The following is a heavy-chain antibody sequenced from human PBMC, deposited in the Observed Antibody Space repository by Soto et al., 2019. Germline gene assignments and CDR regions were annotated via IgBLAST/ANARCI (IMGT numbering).Heavy chain of an antibody. D-gene: IGHD3-22*01. CDR2: INAGNGNT. CDR3: AREGQFYYSRGFYYSFDS. CDR1: GYTFTSYA. V-gene: IGHV1-3*01. Sequence: AAVKVSCKPSGYTFTSYAIFWVRQAPGQRLEWMGWINAGNGNTKYSQKFQGRVTITRDTSASTAYMELSSLRSEDTAVYYCAREGQFYYSRGFYYSFDSWGQGTRVTVSS. J-gene: IGHJ4*02.